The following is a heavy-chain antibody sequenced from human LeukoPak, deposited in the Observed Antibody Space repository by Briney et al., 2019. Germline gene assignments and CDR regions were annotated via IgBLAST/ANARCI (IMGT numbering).Heavy chain of an antibody. CDR2: IKSKAYGGTT. D-gene: IGHD3-16*01. CDR1: GLTFGDYA. V-gene: IGHV3-49*04. Sequence: GGSHAGARPAPGLTFGDYAMSWVRQAPGKGLEGVGFIKSKAYGGTTEYAASVKGRFTISRDDSKSIAYLQMNSLKTEDTAVYYCTRGMGVYWGQGTLVTVSS. CDR3: TRGMGVY. J-gene: IGHJ4*02.